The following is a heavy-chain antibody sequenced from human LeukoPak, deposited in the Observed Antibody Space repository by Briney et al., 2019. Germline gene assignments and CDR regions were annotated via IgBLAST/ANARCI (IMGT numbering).Heavy chain of an antibody. V-gene: IGHV1-2*02. Sequence: ASVKVFCKASGYTFTGYYMHWVRQAPGQGLEWMGWINPNSGGTNYAQKFQGRVTMTRDTSISTAYMELSRLRSDDTAVYYCARGWYDILTGYPTINWFDPWGQGTLVTVSS. CDR1: GYTFTGYY. J-gene: IGHJ5*02. CDR2: INPNSGGT. CDR3: ARGWYDILTGYPTINWFDP. D-gene: IGHD3-9*01.